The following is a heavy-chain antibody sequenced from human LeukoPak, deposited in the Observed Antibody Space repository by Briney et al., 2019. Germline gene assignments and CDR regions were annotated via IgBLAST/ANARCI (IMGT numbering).Heavy chain of an antibody. CDR3: ARGSGYSGYDYYYGMDV. V-gene: IGHV4-59*01. J-gene: IGHJ6*02. CDR2: IYYSGST. Sequence: SETLSLTCTISGGSISSYYWSWIRQPPGKGLEWIGYIYYSGSTNYNPSLKSRVTISVDTSKNQFSLKLSSVTAADTAVYYCARGSGYSGYDYYYGMDVWGQGTTVTVSS. D-gene: IGHD5-12*01. CDR1: GGSISSYY.